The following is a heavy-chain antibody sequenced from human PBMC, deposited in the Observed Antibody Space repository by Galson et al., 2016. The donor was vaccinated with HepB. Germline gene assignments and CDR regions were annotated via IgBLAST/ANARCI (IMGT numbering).Heavy chain of an antibody. CDR1: GFTFSNFA. CDR3: AKDSKIGIYGVAVAFDY. CDR2: ISGSGGNT. Sequence: SLRLSCAASGFTFSNFAMSWVRQAPGKGLEWVSVISGSGGNTYYTDSVKGRFTISRDNSKNTLYLQMNSLRAADTAVYYCAKDSKIGIYGVAVAFDYWGQGTLVTVSS. V-gene: IGHV3-23*01. J-gene: IGHJ4*02. D-gene: IGHD3-3*01.